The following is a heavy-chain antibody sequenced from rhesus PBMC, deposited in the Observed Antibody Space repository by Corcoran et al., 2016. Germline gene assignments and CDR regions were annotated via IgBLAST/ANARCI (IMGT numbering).Heavy chain of an antibody. D-gene: IGHD6-25*01. CDR1: GYSISSGYG. J-gene: IGHJ4*01. Sequence: QLQLQESGPGLVKPSETLSLTCAVSGYSISSGYGWSWIRQPPGKGLEWIGYISSRGSTSYNPSIKSRVTISRDTSKNQFSRKLSSGTAADTAVYDCARDLAGSGSLDYWGQGVLVTVSS. V-gene: IGHV4-122*02. CDR2: ISSRGST. CDR3: ARDLAGSGSLDY.